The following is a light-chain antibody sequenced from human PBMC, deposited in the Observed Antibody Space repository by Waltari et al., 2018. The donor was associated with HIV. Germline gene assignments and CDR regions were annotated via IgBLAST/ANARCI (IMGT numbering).Light chain of an antibody. Sequence: QLVLTQSPSASASLGASVKLTCTLSRGHSSSAIAWPQQQPEKGPRYLMKLNSDGSHSKGDGIPDRFSGSSSGAERYLTISSLQSEDEADYYCQTWGTGIWVFGGGTKLTVL. CDR1: RGHSSSA. J-gene: IGLJ3*02. V-gene: IGLV4-69*01. CDR2: LNSDGSH. CDR3: QTWGTGIWV.